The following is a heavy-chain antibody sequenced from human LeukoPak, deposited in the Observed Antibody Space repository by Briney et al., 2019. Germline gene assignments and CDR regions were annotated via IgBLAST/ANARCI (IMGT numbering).Heavy chain of an antibody. CDR2: MYYSGST. V-gene: IGHV4-30-4*01. J-gene: IGHJ5*02. D-gene: IGHD3-22*01. Sequence: SQTLSLTCTVSGGSISSGDFYWSWIRQPPGKGLEWIAYMYYSGSTYYNPSLKSRVTMSADTSKNQLSLKLSSVTAADTAVYYCARPYYYDSRIDPWGQGILVTVSS. CDR1: GGSISSGDFY. CDR3: ARPYYYDSRIDP.